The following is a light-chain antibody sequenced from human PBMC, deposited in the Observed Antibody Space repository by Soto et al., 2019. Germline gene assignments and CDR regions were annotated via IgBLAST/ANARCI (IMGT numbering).Light chain of an antibody. CDR1: QSVSSSY. V-gene: IGKV3-20*01. CDR2: DAS. J-gene: IGKJ3*01. CDR3: QQYGSSPLT. Sequence: EIVLTQSPGTLSLSPGERATLSCRASQSVSSSYLAWYQQKPGQAPRLLIYDASSRATGIPDRFSGSGSGTDFPLTISRLEPEDFAVYYGQQYGSSPLTFGPGTKVDIK.